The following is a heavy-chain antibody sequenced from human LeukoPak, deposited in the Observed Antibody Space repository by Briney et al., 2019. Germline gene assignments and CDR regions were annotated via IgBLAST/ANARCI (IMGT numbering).Heavy chain of an antibody. J-gene: IGHJ6*02. V-gene: IGHV3-9*01. CDR3: AKDIWKLLWYGMDV. CDR2: ISWNSGSI. D-gene: IGHD3-10*01. Sequence: GRSLRRSCASAGFTFEDYAMHWVRQAPGKGLEWVSGISWNSGSIGYADSVKGRFTISRDNAKNSLYLQMNSLRAEDTALYYCAKDIWKLLWYGMDVWGQGTTVTVSS. CDR1: GFTFEDYA.